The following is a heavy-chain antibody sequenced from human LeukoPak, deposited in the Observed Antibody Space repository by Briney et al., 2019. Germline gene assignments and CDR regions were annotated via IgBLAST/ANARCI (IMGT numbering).Heavy chain of an antibody. D-gene: IGHD2-15*01. V-gene: IGHV4-59*11. Sequence: SETLSLTCTVSGGSISGHYWSWIRQPPGMGLEWIGYIYYTGSSHFHPSLNSRGTILLDTSRNQFSLNLRSMTAADTAVYYCARGSGGSLDTWGQGTLAIVSS. J-gene: IGHJ5*02. CDR1: GGSISGHY. CDR2: IYYTGSS. CDR3: ARGSGGSLDT.